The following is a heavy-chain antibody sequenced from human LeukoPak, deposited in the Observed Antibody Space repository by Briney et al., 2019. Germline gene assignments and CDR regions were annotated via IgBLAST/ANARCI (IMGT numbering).Heavy chain of an antibody. V-gene: IGHV4-34*01. J-gene: IGHJ4*02. CDR1: GGSFAGSY. D-gene: IGHD4-17*01. CDR3: AREITVTRPFDY. CDR2: VNDRGSP. Sequence: SETLSLTCAVYGGSFAGSYWGWLRQPPGKGLEWIGEVNDRGSPIYDPSLKRRVTISIDTSKNQFSLKLRSVTAADTAVYYCAREITVTRPFDYWGPGTLVTVSS.